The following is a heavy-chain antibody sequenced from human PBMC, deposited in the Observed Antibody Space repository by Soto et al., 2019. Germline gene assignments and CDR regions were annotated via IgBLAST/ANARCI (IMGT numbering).Heavy chain of an antibody. CDR2: IDPNSGGT. CDR3: AIPPLEKGYSYGSVDY. D-gene: IGHD5-18*01. J-gene: IGHJ4*02. CDR1: GYTFTGYY. Sequence: GASVKVSCKASGYTFTGYYMHWVRQAPGQGLEWMGWIDPNSGGTNYAQKFQGRVTMTRDTSISTAYMELSRLRSDDTAVYYCAIPPLEKGYSYGSVDYWGQGTLVTVS. V-gene: IGHV1-2*02.